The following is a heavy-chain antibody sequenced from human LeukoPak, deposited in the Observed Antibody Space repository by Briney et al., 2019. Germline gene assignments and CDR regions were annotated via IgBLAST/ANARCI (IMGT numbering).Heavy chain of an antibody. D-gene: IGHD4-17*01. J-gene: IGHJ4*02. Sequence: SVKVSCKASGGTFSSYAISWVRQAPGQGLEWMGGIIPIFGTANYAQKFQGRVTITTDESTSTAYMELSSLRSEGTAVYYCARETTVTRSFDYWGQGTLVTVSS. CDR2: IIPIFGTA. V-gene: IGHV1-69*05. CDR3: ARETTVTRSFDY. CDR1: GGTFSSYA.